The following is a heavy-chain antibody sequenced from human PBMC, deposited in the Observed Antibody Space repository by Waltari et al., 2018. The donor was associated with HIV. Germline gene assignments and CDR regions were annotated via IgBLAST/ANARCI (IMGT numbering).Heavy chain of an antibody. Sequence: QVQLVQSGAEVKKPGSSVKVSCKASGGTFSSYAISWVRQAPGQGLEWMGGIIPIFGTANYAQKFQGRVTITADESTSTAYMELSSLRSEDTAVYYCATFRRGGKYYYGSGSYYAFDYWGQGTLVTVSS. V-gene: IGHV1-69*01. CDR3: ATFRRGGKYYYGSGSYYAFDY. D-gene: IGHD3-10*01. CDR2: IIPIFGTA. CDR1: GGTFSSYA. J-gene: IGHJ4*02.